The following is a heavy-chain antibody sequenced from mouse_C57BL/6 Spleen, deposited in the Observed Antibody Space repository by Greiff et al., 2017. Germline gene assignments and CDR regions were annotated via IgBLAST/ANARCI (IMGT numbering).Heavy chain of an antibody. J-gene: IGHJ2*01. CDR2: ISSGSSTI. Sequence: EVQVVESGGGLVKPGGSLKLSCAASGFTFSDYGMHWVRQAPEKGLEWVAYISSGSSTIYYADTVKGRFTISRDNAKNTLFLQMTRLRSEDTAVYYCARGRLLLRYGFDYWGQGTTLTVSS. CDR1: GFTFSDYG. D-gene: IGHD1-1*01. V-gene: IGHV5-17*01. CDR3: ARGRLLLRYGFDY.